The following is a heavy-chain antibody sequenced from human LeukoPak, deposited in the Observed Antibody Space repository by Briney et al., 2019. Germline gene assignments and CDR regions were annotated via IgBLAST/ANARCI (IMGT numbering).Heavy chain of an antibody. CDR1: GGSFSGYY. CDR3: ARAGYCSSTSCYSAFDI. CDR2: INHSGST. Sequence: SETLSLTCAVYGGSFSGYYWSWIRQPPGKGLEWIGEINHSGSTNYNPSLKSRVTISVDTSKNQFSLKLSSVTAADTAVYYCARAGYCSSTSCYSAFDIWGQGTMVTVSS. J-gene: IGHJ3*02. D-gene: IGHD2-2*02. V-gene: IGHV4-34*01.